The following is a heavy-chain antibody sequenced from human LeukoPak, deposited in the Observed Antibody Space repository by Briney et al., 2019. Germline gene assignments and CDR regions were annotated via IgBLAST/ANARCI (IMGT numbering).Heavy chain of an antibody. D-gene: IGHD6-25*01. V-gene: IGHV4-59*12. CDR3: ARAPIAAEEIDAFDI. J-gene: IGHJ3*02. CDR1: GGSISSYY. CDR2: IYYSGST. Sequence: PSETLSLTCTVSGGSISSYYWSWIRQPPGKGLEWIGYIYYSGSTNYNPSLKSRVTISVDTSKNQFSLKLSSVTAADTAVYYCARAPIAAEEIDAFDIWGQGTMVTVSS.